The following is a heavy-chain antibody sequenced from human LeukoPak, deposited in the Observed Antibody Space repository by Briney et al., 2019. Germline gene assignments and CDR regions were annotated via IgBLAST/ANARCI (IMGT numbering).Heavy chain of an antibody. CDR1: GGSFNGYY. CDR2: INHSGST. D-gene: IGHD1-26*01. V-gene: IGHV4-34*01. Sequence: SETLSLTCAVYGGSFNGYYWSWIRQPPGKGLEWIGEINHSGSTNYNPSLKSRVTISVDTSKNQFSLKLSSVTAADTAVYYCARTPYSGSHFDYWGQGTLLTVSS. J-gene: IGHJ4*02. CDR3: ARTPYSGSHFDY.